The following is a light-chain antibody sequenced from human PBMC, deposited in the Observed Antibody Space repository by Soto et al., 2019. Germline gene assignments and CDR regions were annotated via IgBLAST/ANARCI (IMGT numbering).Light chain of an antibody. Sequence: QAVLTQPPSASGAPGQKVTISCTGSSSNIGAGYDVHWYQKLPGTAPKLLIYGNSNRPSGIPDRFSGSKSGTSASLAITGLQAEDEADYYCQSYDSSLSVVFGGGTKVTVL. CDR2: GNS. CDR1: SSNIGAGYD. CDR3: QSYDSSLSVV. V-gene: IGLV1-40*01. J-gene: IGLJ2*01.